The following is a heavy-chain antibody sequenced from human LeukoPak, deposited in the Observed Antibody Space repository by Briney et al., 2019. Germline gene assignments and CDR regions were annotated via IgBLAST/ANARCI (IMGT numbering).Heavy chain of an antibody. CDR3: AKDESGIGLNWFDP. Sequence: GRSLRLSCAASGFTFSSYGMHWVRQAPGKGLEWVAVIWYDGSNKYYADSVKGRFTISRDNSKNTLYLQMNSLRAEDTAVYYCAKDESGIGLNWFDPWGQGTLVTVSS. J-gene: IGHJ5*02. CDR2: IWYDGSNK. D-gene: IGHD3-10*01. CDR1: GFTFSSYG. V-gene: IGHV3-33*06.